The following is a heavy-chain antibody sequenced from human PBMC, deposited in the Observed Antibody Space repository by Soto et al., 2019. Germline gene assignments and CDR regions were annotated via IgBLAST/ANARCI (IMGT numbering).Heavy chain of an antibody. V-gene: IGHV4-34*01. D-gene: IGHD3-3*01. J-gene: IGHJ5*02. CDR2: INHSGST. CDR3: ARIPKYYDVDP. Sequence: QVQLQQWGAGLLKPSETLSLTCAVYGGSFSGYYWSWIRQPPGQGLEWIGEINHSGSTNYNPSLKSRVTISVDTSKNQFSLTLSSVTAADTAVYYCARIPKYYDVDPLGQVTRVTVSS. CDR1: GGSFSGYY.